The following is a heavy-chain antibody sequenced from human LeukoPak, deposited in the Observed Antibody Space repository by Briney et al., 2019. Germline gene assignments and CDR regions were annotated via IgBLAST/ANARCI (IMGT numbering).Heavy chain of an antibody. CDR3: ARTYDNNGYYDY. J-gene: IGHJ4*02. V-gene: IGHV3-53*01. D-gene: IGHD3-22*01. Sequence: GGSLRLSCAASGFTVSSNYMSWVRQAPGKGLEGVSVIYSGGSTYYADSVKGRFTISRDNSKNTLYLQMNSLRAEDTAVYYCARTYDNNGYYDYWGQGALVTVSS. CDR1: GFTVSSNY. CDR2: IYSGGST.